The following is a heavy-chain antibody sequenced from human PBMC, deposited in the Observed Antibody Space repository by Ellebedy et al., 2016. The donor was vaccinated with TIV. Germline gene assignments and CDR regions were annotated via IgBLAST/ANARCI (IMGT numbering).Heavy chain of an antibody. D-gene: IGHD2-21*02. CDR2: MNSDGTIT. V-gene: IGHV3-74*03. CDR3: TKLPAYCGGACYSGSARFDY. J-gene: IGHJ4*02. Sequence: GESLKISCVASGFTFSSYWMYWVRQAPGKGLVWVSRMNSDGTITTYADSVKGRFTISSDNAKNTLYLQMNSLRAEDTAVYYCTKLPAYCGGACYSGSARFDYWGQGTLVTVSS. CDR1: GFTFSSYW.